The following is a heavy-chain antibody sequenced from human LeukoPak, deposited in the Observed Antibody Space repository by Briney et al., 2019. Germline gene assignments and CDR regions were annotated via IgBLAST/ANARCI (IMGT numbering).Heavy chain of an antibody. Sequence: PSETLSLTCTVSGGSISSSTYYWGWIRQPPGKGLEWIGSIYYSGSTSYNPSLKSRVTISVDTSKNQFSLKLSSVTAADTAVYYCASHGRYDSWFKYFDYWGQGTLVTVSS. CDR1: GGSISSSTYY. V-gene: IGHV4-39*01. J-gene: IGHJ4*02. D-gene: IGHD3-22*01. CDR2: IYYSGST. CDR3: ASHGRYDSWFKYFDY.